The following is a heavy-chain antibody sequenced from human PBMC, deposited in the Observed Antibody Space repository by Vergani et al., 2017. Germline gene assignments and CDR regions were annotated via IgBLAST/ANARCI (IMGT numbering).Heavy chain of an antibody. D-gene: IGHD6-13*01. CDR3: ARLGLTASRREAPVFDY. CDR1: GFPFSVYW. CDR2: ISQFGGEI. Sequence: VQLVESGGGVVQPGTSLRLSCVVSGFPFSVYWMTWVRQAPGKGLEWVATISQFGGEIYYVDSVKGRFAISRDDAKNSLYLQMNSLRAEDTAVYFCARLGLTASRREAPVFDYWGQGTLVTVSS. V-gene: IGHV3-7*01. J-gene: IGHJ4*02.